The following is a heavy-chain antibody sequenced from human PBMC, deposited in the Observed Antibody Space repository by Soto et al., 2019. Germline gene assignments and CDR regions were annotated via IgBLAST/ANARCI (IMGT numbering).Heavy chain of an antibody. CDR3: ARRYPDNDYGDYFDY. CDR1: GGSISSYY. Sequence: SETLSLTCTVSGGSISSYYWSWIRQPPGKGLEWIGYIYYSGSTNYNPSLKSRVTISVDTSKNQFSLKLSSVTAADTAVYYCARRYPDNDYGDYFDYWGQGTLVTVYS. J-gene: IGHJ4*02. CDR2: IYYSGST. V-gene: IGHV4-59*08. D-gene: IGHD4-17*01.